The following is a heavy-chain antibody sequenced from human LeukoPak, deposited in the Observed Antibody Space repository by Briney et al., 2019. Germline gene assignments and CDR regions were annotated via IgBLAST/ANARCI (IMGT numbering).Heavy chain of an antibody. J-gene: IGHJ4*02. V-gene: IGHV4-4*07. D-gene: IGHD3-22*01. CDR3: TRRPTRYYYDSSGYSYYFDY. CDR2: IYTSGST. CDR1: GGSISSYY. Sequence: PSETLSLTCTVSGGSISSYYWSWIRQPAGKGLEWIGRIYTSGSTNYNPSLKSRVTMSVDTSKNQFSLKLSSVTAADTAVYYCTRRPTRYYYDSSGYSYYFDYWGQGTLVTVSS.